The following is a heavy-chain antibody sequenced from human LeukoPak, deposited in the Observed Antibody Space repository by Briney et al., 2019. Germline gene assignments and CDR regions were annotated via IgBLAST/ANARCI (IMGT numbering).Heavy chain of an antibody. Sequence: GGSLRLSCAASGFTFTTYWMSWVRQAPGKGLEWVAKISPDGSEKYYVDSVKGRFTISRDNAKNSLDLQMSSLRADDTAVYYCARGGSSRFDQWGQGTLVT. V-gene: IGHV3-7*04. D-gene: IGHD6-13*01. J-gene: IGHJ4*02. CDR3: ARGGSSRFDQ. CDR2: ISPDGSEK. CDR1: GFTFTTYW.